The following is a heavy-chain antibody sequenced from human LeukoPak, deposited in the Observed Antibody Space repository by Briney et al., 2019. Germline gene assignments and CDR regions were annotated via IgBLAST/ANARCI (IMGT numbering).Heavy chain of an antibody. D-gene: IGHD3-22*01. CDR1: GFTFSSYA. CDR3: AATLARRYSYDSSGYYSDYGMDV. Sequence: GGSLGLSCAASGFTFSSYAMSWVRQAPGKGLEWVSTISGSGGSTYYADSVKGRFTISRDNAKNTLYLQMNSLRAEDTAVYYCAATLARRYSYDSSGYYSDYGMDVWGQGTTVTVSS. V-gene: IGHV3-23*01. J-gene: IGHJ6*02. CDR2: ISGSGGST.